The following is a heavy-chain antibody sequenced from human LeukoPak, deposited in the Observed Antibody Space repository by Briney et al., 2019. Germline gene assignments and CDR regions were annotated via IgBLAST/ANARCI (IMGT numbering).Heavy chain of an antibody. CDR2: IYTSGST. Sequence: SETLSLTCTVPGGSISSYYWSWIRQPAGKGLEWIGRIYTSGSTNYNPSLKSRVTMSVDASKNQFSLKLSSVTAADTAVYYCARYDFNKFFDYWGQGTLVTVSS. J-gene: IGHJ4*02. D-gene: IGHD3-3*01. CDR1: GGSISSYY. CDR3: ARYDFNKFFDY. V-gene: IGHV4-4*07.